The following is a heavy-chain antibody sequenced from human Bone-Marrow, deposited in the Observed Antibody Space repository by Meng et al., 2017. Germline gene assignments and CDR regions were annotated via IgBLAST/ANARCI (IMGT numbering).Heavy chain of an antibody. CDR2: ISAYNGNT. V-gene: IGHV1-18*01. Sequence: ASVKVSCKASGYTFTSYGISWVRQAPGQGLEWMGCISAYNGNTNYAQKLQGRVTMTTDTSTSTAYMELRSLRSDDTAVYYCARDTGGDNNWNDQLWADAFDIWGQGTVVTVSS. J-gene: IGHJ3*02. D-gene: IGHD1-20*01. CDR1: GYTFTSYG. CDR3: ARDTGGDNNWNDQLWADAFDI.